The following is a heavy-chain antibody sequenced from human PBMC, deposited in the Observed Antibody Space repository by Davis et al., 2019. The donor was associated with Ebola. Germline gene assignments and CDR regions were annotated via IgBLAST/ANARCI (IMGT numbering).Heavy chain of an antibody. CDR3: ARGGRYPGL. V-gene: IGHV3-11*01. D-gene: IGHD3-9*01. Sequence: SLKIPRAAPGFTFTAYSMPWIRQVPGQGLEWISSIDHASSYMFYADSVKGRFSVSRDNVRGSLYLQMSSLSGEDPAVYYCARGGRYPGLWGQGALVTVSS. CDR1: GFTFTAYS. J-gene: IGHJ4*02. CDR2: IDHASSYM.